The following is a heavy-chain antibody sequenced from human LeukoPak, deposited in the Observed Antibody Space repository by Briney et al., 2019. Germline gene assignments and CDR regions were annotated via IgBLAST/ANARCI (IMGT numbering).Heavy chain of an antibody. J-gene: IGHJ4*02. CDR1: GFTFSSYG. CDR3: AKDPPGYCSGGSCGNLDY. V-gene: IGHV3-30*18. D-gene: IGHD2-15*01. Sequence: GGSLRLSCAASGFTFSSYGMHWVRQAPGKGLEWVAVISYDGSNEYYADSVKGRFTISRDNSKNTLYLQMNSLRAEDTAVYYCAKDPPGYCSGGSCGNLDYWGQGTLVTVSS. CDR2: ISYDGSNE.